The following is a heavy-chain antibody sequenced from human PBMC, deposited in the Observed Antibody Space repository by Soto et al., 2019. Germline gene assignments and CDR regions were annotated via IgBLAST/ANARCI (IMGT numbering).Heavy chain of an antibody. CDR1: GGTFSSYT. J-gene: IGHJ6*03. D-gene: IGHD4-4*01. CDR3: AVGPYSSRYYYYYMDV. Sequence: QVQLVQSGAEVKKPGSSVKVSCKASGGTFSSYTISWVRQAPGQGLEWMGRIIPILGIANYAQKFQGRVTITADKSTSTDYMELSSLRSEDTAVYYCAVGPYSSRYYYYYMDVWGKGTTVTVSS. V-gene: IGHV1-69*02. CDR2: IIPILGIA.